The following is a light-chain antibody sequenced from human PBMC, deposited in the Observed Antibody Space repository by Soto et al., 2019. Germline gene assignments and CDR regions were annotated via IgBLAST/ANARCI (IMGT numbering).Light chain of an antibody. V-gene: IGKV3-20*01. CDR2: GAS. J-gene: IGKJ2*01. CDR3: QQYGSSPEYT. CDR1: QSVSSSY. Sequence: EIVLTQSPGTLSLSPGERATLSCRASQSVSSSYLAWYQQKPGQAPRLLIYGASSRATGIPDRFSGSGSGTDFTLTISSLEPEDFAVYYCQQYGSSPEYTFGQGTNVDIK.